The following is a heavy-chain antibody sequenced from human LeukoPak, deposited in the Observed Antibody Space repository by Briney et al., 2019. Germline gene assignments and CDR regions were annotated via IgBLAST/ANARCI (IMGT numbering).Heavy chain of an antibody. CDR1: GFTFDDYA. CDR3: AKANIAAASQAPWFDS. J-gene: IGHJ5*01. CDR2: ISGDGGST. V-gene: IGHV3-43*02. D-gene: IGHD6-13*01. Sequence: GGSLRLSCAASGFTFDDYAMHWFRQAPGKGLEWVSLISGDGGSTYYADSVKGRFTISRDNSKNSLYLQMNSLRTEDTALYYCAKANIAAASQAPWFDSWGQGTLVTVFS.